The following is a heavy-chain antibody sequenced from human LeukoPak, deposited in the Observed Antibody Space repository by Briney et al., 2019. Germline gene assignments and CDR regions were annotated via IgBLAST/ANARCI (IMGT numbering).Heavy chain of an antibody. Sequence: ASVKVSCKASGYTFTGYYMHWVRQAPGQGLEWMGWINPNSGGTNFAQKFQGRVTMTRDTSISTAYMERGRLTSDDTAVYYCAREYYGRALDPWGQGTLVTVSS. CDR1: GYTFTGYY. CDR2: INPNSGGT. V-gene: IGHV1-2*02. CDR3: AREYYGRALDP. J-gene: IGHJ5*02. D-gene: IGHD2-21*01.